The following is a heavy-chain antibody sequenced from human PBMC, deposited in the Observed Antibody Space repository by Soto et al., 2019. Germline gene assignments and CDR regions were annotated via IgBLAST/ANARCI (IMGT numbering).Heavy chain of an antibody. CDR2: DYQSGNT. J-gene: IGHJ4*02. CDR3: ATHALKEGFDL. Sequence: PSETLYLTCSVSGGSISSNNHYWSWIRQAPGQCLEWIGSDYQSGNTHYNPSLRNRATVSVDTSTNEISLKVKSVTAADTAVYFCATHALKEGFDLWGQGIPVTVSS. CDR1: GGSISSNNHY. V-gene: IGHV4-39*01.